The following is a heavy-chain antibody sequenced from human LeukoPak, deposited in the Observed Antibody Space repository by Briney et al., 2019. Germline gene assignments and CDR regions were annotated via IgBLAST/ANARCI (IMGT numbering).Heavy chain of an antibody. Sequence: ASVKVSCKVSGYTLTELSMHWVRQAPGKGLEWMGGFDPEDGETIYAQKFQGRVTMTEDTSTDTAYTELSSLRSEDTAVYYCVRVRSGSNWFDPWGQGTLVTVSS. CDR1: GYTLTELS. CDR3: VRVRSGSNWFDP. V-gene: IGHV1-24*01. J-gene: IGHJ5*02. D-gene: IGHD1-26*01. CDR2: FDPEDGET.